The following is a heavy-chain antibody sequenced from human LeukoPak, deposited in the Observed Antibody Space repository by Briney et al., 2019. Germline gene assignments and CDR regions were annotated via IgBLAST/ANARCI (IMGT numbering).Heavy chain of an antibody. CDR3: ARDLGGNHGMDV. CDR2: IYYSGST. CDR1: GGSISSYY. J-gene: IGHJ6*02. D-gene: IGHD3-10*01. Sequence: SGTLSLTCTVSGGSISSYYWSWIRQPPGKGLEWIGYIYYSGSTNYNPSLKSRVTISVDTSKNQFSLKLSSVTAADTAVYYCARDLGGNHGMDVWGQGTTVTVSS. V-gene: IGHV4-59*01.